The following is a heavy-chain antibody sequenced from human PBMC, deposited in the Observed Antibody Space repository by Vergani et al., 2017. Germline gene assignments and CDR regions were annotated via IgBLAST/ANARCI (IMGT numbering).Heavy chain of an antibody. J-gene: IGHJ2*01. Sequence: EVQLVESGGGLVQPGGSLRLSCAASGFTFSSYWMSWVRQAPGKGLEWVASISGSSSYVFYRDSVEGRFTITRDNAKKSVYLQMNSLRAEDTAVYYCAKHYYDSSGYYMVRYFDLWGRGTLVTVSS. CDR3: AKHYYDSSGYYMVRYFDL. CDR1: GFTFSSYW. CDR2: ISGSSSYV. D-gene: IGHD3-22*01. V-gene: IGHV3-21*04.